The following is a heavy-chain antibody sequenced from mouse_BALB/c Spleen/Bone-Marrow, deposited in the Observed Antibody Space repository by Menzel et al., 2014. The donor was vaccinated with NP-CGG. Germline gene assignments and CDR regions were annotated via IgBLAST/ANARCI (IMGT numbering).Heavy chain of an antibody. J-gene: IGHJ4*01. CDR1: GFDFSRYW. CDR3: ARLGYYGMIAY. D-gene: IGHD1-1*01. CDR2: INPESSTI. Sequence: EVKLVESGGGLVQPGGSLKLSCAASGFDFSRYWMGWVRQAPGRGLKWIGEINPESSTINYTPSLKDKFIISRDNAKNALYLQMSKVRSEDTALYFCARLGYYGMIAYWGQGTSLTVSS. V-gene: IGHV4-1*02.